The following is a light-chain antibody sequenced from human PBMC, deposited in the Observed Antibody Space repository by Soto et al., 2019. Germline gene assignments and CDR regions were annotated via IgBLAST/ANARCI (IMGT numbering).Light chain of an antibody. CDR1: SSDVGGYNY. Sequence: QSVLTQPRSVSGSPGQSVTISCTGTSSDVGGYNYVSWYQQHPGKAPKLMIYDVSKRPSGVPVRFSGSKSGNTASLTISGLQAEDEADYYCCSYAGSWIFGGGTKLTVL. J-gene: IGLJ2*01. CDR3: CSYAGSWI. CDR2: DVS. V-gene: IGLV2-11*01.